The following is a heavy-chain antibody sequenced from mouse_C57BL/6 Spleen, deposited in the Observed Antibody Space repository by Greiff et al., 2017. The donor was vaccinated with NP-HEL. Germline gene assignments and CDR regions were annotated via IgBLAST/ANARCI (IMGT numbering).Heavy chain of an antibody. J-gene: IGHJ2*01. Sequence: QVQLQQPGAELVRPGSSVKLSCKASGYTFTSYWMDWVKQRPGQGLEWIGNIYPSDSETHYNQKFKDKATLTVDKSSSTAYMQLSSLTSEDSAVYYCARALYGNYGYWGQGTTLTVSS. V-gene: IGHV1-61*01. D-gene: IGHD2-1*01. CDR1: GYTFTSYW. CDR3: ARALYGNYGY. CDR2: IYPSDSET.